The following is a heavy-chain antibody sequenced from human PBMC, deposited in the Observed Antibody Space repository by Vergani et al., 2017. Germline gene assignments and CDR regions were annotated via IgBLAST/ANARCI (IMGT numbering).Heavy chain of an antibody. CDR1: GFSFSSHA. CDR3: AKAGSVTSGSLQYNFYMDV. V-gene: IGHV3-30*18. CDR2: ISNDGSKK. J-gene: IGHJ6*03. D-gene: IGHD3-10*01. Sequence: QVQLAESGGGRVQPGRSLRLSCAASGFSFSSHAIHWFRQAPGKGLEGVAVISNDGSKKYYADSVKGRFTISRDNSKNTLDLQMNSLRTQDTAVYYCAKAGSVTSGSLQYNFYMDVWGKGTTVTVS.